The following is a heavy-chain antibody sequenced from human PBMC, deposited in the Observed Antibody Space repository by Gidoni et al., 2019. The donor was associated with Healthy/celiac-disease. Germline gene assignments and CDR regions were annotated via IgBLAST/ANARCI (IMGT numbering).Heavy chain of an antibody. J-gene: IGHJ4*02. CDR3: ARDLSPEQQLEQSDY. CDR2: IIPILGIA. Sequence: QVQLVQSGAEVKKPGSSVQVSCKASGGTFSSYAISWVRQAPGQGLEWMGGIIPILGIANYAQKFQGRVTITADKSTSTAYMELSSLRSEDTAVYYCARDLSPEQQLEQSDYWGQGTLVTVSS. D-gene: IGHD6-13*01. CDR1: GGTFSSYA. V-gene: IGHV1-69*10.